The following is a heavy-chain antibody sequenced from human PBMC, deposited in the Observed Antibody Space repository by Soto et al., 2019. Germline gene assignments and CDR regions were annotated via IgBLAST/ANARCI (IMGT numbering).Heavy chain of an antibody. J-gene: IGHJ4*02. Sequence: SETLSLTCAVYGGSFSGYYWSLIRQPPGKGLEWIGEINHSGSTNYNPSLKSRVTISVDTSKNQFSLKLSSVTAADTAVYYCARGDSSLYYFDYWGQGTLVTVS. D-gene: IGHD6-13*01. CDR2: INHSGST. V-gene: IGHV4-34*01. CDR3: ARGDSSLYYFDY. CDR1: GGSFSGYY.